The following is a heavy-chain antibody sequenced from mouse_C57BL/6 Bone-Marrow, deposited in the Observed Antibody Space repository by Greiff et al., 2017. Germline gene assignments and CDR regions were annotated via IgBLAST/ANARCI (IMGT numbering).Heavy chain of an antibody. CDR2: ISDGGSYT. D-gene: IGHD2-3*01. Sequence: EVKVVESGGGLVKPGGSLKLSCAASGFTFSSYAMSWVRQTPEKRLAWVATISDGGSYTYYPDNVKGRFTISRDNAKNNLYLQMSHLKSEDTAMYYCARDWDGYYGFYFDYWGQGTTLTVSS. J-gene: IGHJ2*01. V-gene: IGHV5-4*01. CDR1: GFTFSSYA. CDR3: ARDWDGYYGFYFDY.